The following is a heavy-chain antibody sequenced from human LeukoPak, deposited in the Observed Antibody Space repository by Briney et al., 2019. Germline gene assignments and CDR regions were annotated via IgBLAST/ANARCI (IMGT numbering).Heavy chain of an antibody. Sequence: GGSLRLSCAASGFTFDDYAMHWVRQAPGKGLEWVSLISGDGGSTYYADSVKGRFTISRDNSKNSLYLQMNSLRTEDTALYYCAEATMVRGVREGEFDYWGQGTLVTVSS. CDR3: AEATMVRGVREGEFDY. CDR2: ISGDGGST. V-gene: IGHV3-43*02. D-gene: IGHD3-10*01. J-gene: IGHJ4*02. CDR1: GFTFDDYA.